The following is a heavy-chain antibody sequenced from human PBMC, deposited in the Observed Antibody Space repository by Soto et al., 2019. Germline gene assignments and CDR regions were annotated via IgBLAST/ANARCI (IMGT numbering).Heavy chain of an antibody. CDR1: GFTFNSYG. Sequence: QVQLVESGGGVVQPGRSLRLSCAGSGFTFNSYGMHWVRQAPGKGLEWVAVIWYDGSNKYYTDSVKGRFTISRDNSKNTLYLQMNSLRAEDTAVYYCARDNDLANAFDVWGQGTLVTVSS. CDR3: ARDNDLANAFDV. V-gene: IGHV3-33*01. D-gene: IGHD1-1*01. J-gene: IGHJ3*01. CDR2: IWYDGSNK.